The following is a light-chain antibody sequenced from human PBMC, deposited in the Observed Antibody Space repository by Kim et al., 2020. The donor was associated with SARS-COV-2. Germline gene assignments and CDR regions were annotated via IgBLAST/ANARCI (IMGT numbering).Light chain of an antibody. CDR3: NSRDSSGNHLV. Sequence: ALGQTVRITCQGDSLRSYYASWYQQKPGQAPVLVIYGKNNRPSGIPDRFSGSSSGNTASLTITGAQAEDEADYYCNSRDSSGNHLVFGGGNQLTAL. CDR1: SLRSYY. J-gene: IGLJ3*02. V-gene: IGLV3-19*01. CDR2: GKN.